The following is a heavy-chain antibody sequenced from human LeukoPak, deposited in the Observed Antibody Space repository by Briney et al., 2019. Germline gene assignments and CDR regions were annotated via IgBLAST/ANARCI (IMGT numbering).Heavy chain of an antibody. CDR2: IYPGDSDT. J-gene: IGHJ4*02. D-gene: IGHD2-2*01. CDR1: GYSLTSYW. Sequence: GESLKISCKGSGYSLTSYWIGWVRQMPGKGLEWMGIIYPGDSDTRYSPSFQGQVTISADKSISTAYLQWSSLKASDTAMYYCATIEVPAAPGGVYWGQGTLVTVSS. CDR3: ATIEVPAAPGGVY. V-gene: IGHV5-51*01.